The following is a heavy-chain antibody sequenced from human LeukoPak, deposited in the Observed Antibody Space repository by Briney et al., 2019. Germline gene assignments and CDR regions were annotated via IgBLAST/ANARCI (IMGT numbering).Heavy chain of an antibody. V-gene: IGHV3-7*03. CDR2: IKQDGSEK. J-gene: IGHJ4*02. CDR3: AGGTGFIIKD. Sequence: PGGSLRLSCTASGFSFNTYIMNWVRRAPGKGLEWVANIKQDGSEKNYVDSVKGRFTISRDNAKNSLYLQMNNLRVEDTAMYYCAGGTGFIIKDWGQGTLVTVSS. D-gene: IGHD3-9*01. CDR1: GFSFNTYI.